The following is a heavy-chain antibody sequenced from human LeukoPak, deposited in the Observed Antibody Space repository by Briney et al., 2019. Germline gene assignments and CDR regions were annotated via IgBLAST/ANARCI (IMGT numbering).Heavy chain of an antibody. CDR1: GFTFDNYA. Sequence: GGSLRLSCVASGFTFDNYAMHWVRQAPGRGLEWVSGITWNSGSINYADSVKGRFTISRDNAKNSLYLQMNSLRADDTALYYCAKPLRGNYYDAFDIWGQGTMVTVSS. J-gene: IGHJ3*02. D-gene: IGHD1-26*01. CDR2: ITWNSGSI. V-gene: IGHV3-9*01. CDR3: AKPLRGNYYDAFDI.